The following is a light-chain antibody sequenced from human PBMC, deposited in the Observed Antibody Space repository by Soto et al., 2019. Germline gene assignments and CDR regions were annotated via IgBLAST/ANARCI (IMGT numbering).Light chain of an antibody. Sequence: QSALTQPASVSGSPGQSITISCTGTSSDVGGYNYVSWYQQHPGEAPKLMIYEVSNQPSGVSNRFSGSKSGNTASLTISGLQAEDEADYYCSSYTSSDTYVFGTVTKVTVL. CDR2: EVS. CDR1: SSDVGGYNY. CDR3: SSYTSSDTYV. V-gene: IGLV2-14*01. J-gene: IGLJ1*01.